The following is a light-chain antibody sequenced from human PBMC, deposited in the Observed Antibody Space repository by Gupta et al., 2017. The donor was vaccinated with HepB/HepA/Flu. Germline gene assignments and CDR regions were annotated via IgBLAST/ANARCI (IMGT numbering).Light chain of an antibody. CDR1: QDITNY. V-gene: IGKV1-33*01. CDR3: QQFDNLPIT. CDR2: DSS. Sequence: IQMTPSPSSLSASVGDRITIPCQASQDITNYLHWYQQKPGKAPELLIYDSSKLETGVPSRFSGSGSGTHFTLTINSLQPEDIATYYCQQFDNLPITFGQGTRLEIK. J-gene: IGKJ5*01.